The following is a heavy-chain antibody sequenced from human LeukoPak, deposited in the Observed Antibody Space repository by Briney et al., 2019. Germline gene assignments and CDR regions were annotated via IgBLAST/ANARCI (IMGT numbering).Heavy chain of an antibody. CDR3: ARDHIAVAGVD. CDR2: ISSSSSTI. J-gene: IGHJ4*02. CDR1: GFTFSGYS. V-gene: IGHV3-48*01. Sequence: GGSLRLSCAASGFTFSGYSMNWVRQAPGKGLEWVSYISSSSSTIYYADSVKGRFTISRDNAKNSLYLQMNSLRAEDTAVYYCARDHIAVAGVDCGQGTLVTVSS. D-gene: IGHD6-19*01.